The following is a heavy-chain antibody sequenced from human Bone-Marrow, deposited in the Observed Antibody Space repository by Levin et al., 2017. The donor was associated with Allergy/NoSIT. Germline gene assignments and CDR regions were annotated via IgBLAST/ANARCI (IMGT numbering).Heavy chain of an antibody. CDR1: GFTFDTYG. J-gene: IGHJ4*02. CDR2: ISWNSGNI. Sequence: GGSLRLSCSASGFTFDTYGMHWVRQPPGKGLEWVSGISWNSGNIAYADSVRGRLTISRDNARDALYLQMNSLRSEDTAFYYCAKETSPYYSDNSGPGFDFWGQGTLVTVSS. D-gene: IGHD3-22*01. CDR3: AKETSPYYSDNSGPGFDF. V-gene: IGHV3-9*01.